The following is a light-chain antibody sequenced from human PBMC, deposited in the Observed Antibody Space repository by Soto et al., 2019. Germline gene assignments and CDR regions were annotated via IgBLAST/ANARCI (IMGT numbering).Light chain of an antibody. V-gene: IGLV4-69*01. CDR1: SGHITYA. J-gene: IGLJ2*01. Sequence: QPVLTQSPSASASLGASVKLTCTLTSGHITYAIAWHQQQPDKGPRFLMKLNSDGSHSKGDGIPDRFSGSSSGAERHLTISSLQSEDEADYYCQTWGTAIHDVIFGGGTKLTVL. CDR3: QTWGTAIHDVI. CDR2: LNSDGSH.